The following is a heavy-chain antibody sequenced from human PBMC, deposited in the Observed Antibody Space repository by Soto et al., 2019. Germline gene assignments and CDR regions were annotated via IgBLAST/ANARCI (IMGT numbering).Heavy chain of an antibody. D-gene: IGHD2-15*01. V-gene: IGHV4-4*07. Sequence: SSETLSLSRTVSGDSIRDFYWRWIRQPAGKGLEFIGSLYSRGSTDYNPSLKSRVTMSVDTSNNHFSLKLASVTAADTAVYYCVRDCSGGGCYSDYGMDVWGPGTTVT. J-gene: IGHJ6*01. CDR3: VRDCSGGGCYSDYGMDV. CDR1: GDSIRDFY. CDR2: LYSRGST.